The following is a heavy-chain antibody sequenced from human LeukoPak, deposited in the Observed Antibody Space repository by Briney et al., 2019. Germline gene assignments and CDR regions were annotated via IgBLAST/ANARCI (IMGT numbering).Heavy chain of an antibody. J-gene: IGHJ4*02. D-gene: IGHD6-19*01. CDR2: INPNSGGT. Sequence: ASVKVSCKASGYTFTGYYMHWVRQAPGQGLEWMGWINPNSGGTNYAQKFQGRVTMTRDTSISTAYMELSRLRSDDTAVYYCARDEPYSSGWHFDYWGQGTLVTVSS. CDR3: ARDEPYSSGWHFDY. CDR1: GYTFTGYY. V-gene: IGHV1-2*02.